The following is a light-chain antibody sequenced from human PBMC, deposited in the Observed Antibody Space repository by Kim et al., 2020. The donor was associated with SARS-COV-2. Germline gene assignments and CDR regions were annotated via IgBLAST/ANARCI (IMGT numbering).Light chain of an antibody. CDR2: WAS. V-gene: IGKV4-1*01. J-gene: IGKJ4*01. Sequence: PIINRNSSQNICHSSNNRNRLAWYQQRPGQPPRLLIYWASTRESGVPDRFTGSGSGTDFTLTISSLQAEDVAVYYCQHFYTTPLTFGGGTKVDIK. CDR3: QHFYTTPLT. CDR1: QNICHSSNNRNR.